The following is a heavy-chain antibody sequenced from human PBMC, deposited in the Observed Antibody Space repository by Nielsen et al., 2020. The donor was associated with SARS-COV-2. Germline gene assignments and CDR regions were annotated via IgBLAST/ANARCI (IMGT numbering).Heavy chain of an antibody. D-gene: IGHD2-2*01. CDR3: ARSRGCSATSCFFDY. V-gene: IGHV1-3*01. CDR2: INAGNGNT. Sequence: ASVKVSCKTSGYTFTSFAIHWVRQAPGQSLEWMGWINAGNGNTKYSQKFRGRVTITRDTSASTAHMELSGLSSEDTAVYYCARSRGCSATSCFFDYWGQGALVTVSS. J-gene: IGHJ4*02. CDR1: GYTFTSFA.